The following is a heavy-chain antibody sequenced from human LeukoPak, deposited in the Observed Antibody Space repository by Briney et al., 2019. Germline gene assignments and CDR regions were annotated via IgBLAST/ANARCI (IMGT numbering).Heavy chain of an antibody. CDR1: GYIFSIHA. V-gene: IGHV7-4-1*02. D-gene: IGHD1-7*01. J-gene: IGHJ1*01. CDR2: INTNTGNP. CDR3: ARDYTVTLGTTTYFQH. Sequence: ASVKVSCTASGYIFSIHAMIWVRQAPGQGLEFIGWINTNTGNPTYAQGFTGRFVFSLDSSVSTAYLQISSLKAEDTAVYYCARDYTVTLGTTTYFQHWGQGTLVTVSS.